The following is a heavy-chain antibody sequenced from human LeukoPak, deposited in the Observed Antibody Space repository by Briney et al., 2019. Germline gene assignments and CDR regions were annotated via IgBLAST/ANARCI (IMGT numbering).Heavy chain of an antibody. Sequence: GGPLRLSCAASGVTFSSYWMSWVRQAPGKGLEWVANIKQDGSEKYYVDSVKGRFTISRDNAKNSLYLQMNSLRAEDTAVYYCARADHPNYDFWSGYIYYYYGMDVWGQGTTVTVSS. J-gene: IGHJ6*02. D-gene: IGHD3-3*01. CDR2: IKQDGSEK. CDR1: GVTFSSYW. V-gene: IGHV3-7*01. CDR3: ARADHPNYDFWSGYIYYYYGMDV.